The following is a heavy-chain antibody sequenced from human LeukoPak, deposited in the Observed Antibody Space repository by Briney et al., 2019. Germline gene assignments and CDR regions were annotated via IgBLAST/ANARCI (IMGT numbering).Heavy chain of an antibody. CDR1: GYTFTSYD. CDR2: MNPNSGNT. CDR3: ARNDYGGHDAFDI. Sequence: ASVKVSCKASGYTFTSYDINWVRQATGQGLEWMGWMNPNSGNTGFAQKFQGRVTMTGTTSISTAYMELSSLRSEDTAVYYCARNDYGGHDAFDIWGQGTMVTVSS. V-gene: IGHV1-8*01. J-gene: IGHJ3*02. D-gene: IGHD4-17*01.